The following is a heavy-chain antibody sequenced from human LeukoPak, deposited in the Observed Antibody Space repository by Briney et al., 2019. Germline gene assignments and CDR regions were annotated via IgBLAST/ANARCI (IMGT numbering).Heavy chain of an antibody. CDR1: GGSISSSSYY. D-gene: IGHD2-15*01. J-gene: IGHJ4*02. V-gene: IGHV4-39*07. CDR2: IYYSGST. Sequence: PSETLSLTCTVSGGSISSSSYYWGWIRQPPGKGLEWIGSIYYSGSTYYNPSLKSRVTISVDTSKNQFSLKLSSVTAADTAVYYCASSGGSWVDYWGQGTLVTVSS. CDR3: ASSGGSWVDY.